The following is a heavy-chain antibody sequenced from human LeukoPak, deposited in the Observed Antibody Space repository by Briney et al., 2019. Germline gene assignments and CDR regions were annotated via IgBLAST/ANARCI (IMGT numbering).Heavy chain of an antibody. Sequence: ASVKVSCKASGYTFTSYYMHWVRQAPGQGLEWMGIINPSGGSTSYAQKFQGRVTMTRDTSTSTVYMELSSLRSEDTAVYYCARANVDIVATTDAFDIWGQGTMVTVSS. CDR2: INPSGGST. CDR1: GYTFTSYY. V-gene: IGHV1-46*01. J-gene: IGHJ3*02. D-gene: IGHD5-12*01. CDR3: ARANVDIVATTDAFDI.